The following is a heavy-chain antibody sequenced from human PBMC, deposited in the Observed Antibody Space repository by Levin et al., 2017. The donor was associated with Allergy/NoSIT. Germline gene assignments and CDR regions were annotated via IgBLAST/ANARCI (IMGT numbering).Heavy chain of an antibody. J-gene: IGHJ6*02. Sequence: GESLKISCAASGFTFTYYGMHWVRQAPGKGLEWVAVISYDGSNKYFADSVKGRFTISRDNSKNILYLQMNSLRADDTALYYCAKELAMDCTGGSCHDFGMDVWGQGTTVTVSS. CDR1: GFTFTYYG. D-gene: IGHD2-15*01. CDR2: ISYDGSNK. CDR3: AKELAMDCTGGSCHDFGMDV. V-gene: IGHV3-30*18.